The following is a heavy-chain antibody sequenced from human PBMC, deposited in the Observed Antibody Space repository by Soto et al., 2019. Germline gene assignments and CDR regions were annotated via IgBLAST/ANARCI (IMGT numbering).Heavy chain of an antibody. J-gene: IGHJ6*02. V-gene: IGHV5-51*01. CDR1: GYSFSGYW. CDR2: IYPGDSDT. CDR3: ARNKGYCSSISCYGMDV. Sequence: GESLTISCTCSGYSFSGYWIVWVRQMPGKGLEWMGTIYPGDSDTRYSPSFQGQVTISADKSISTAYLQWNSLKASDTAMYFCARNKGYCSSISCYGMDVWGQGAAVTVSS. D-gene: IGHD2-2*01.